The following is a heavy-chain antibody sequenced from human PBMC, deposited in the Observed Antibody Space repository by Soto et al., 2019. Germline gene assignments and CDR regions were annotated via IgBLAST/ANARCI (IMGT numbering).Heavy chain of an antibody. D-gene: IGHD3-16*01. CDR3: GIEFPYYVSSASDFDY. Sequence: SQTLSLTCAISGDSVSGNNAAWNWIRQSPSRGLEWLGRTYYRSRWYNDYAVSVKSRITVTPDTSKNQFSLHLNSVTPEDTAVYWCGIEFPYYVSSASDFDYWGQGALATVSS. CDR1: GDSVSGNNAA. J-gene: IGHJ4*02. CDR2: TYYRSRWYN. V-gene: IGHV6-1*01.